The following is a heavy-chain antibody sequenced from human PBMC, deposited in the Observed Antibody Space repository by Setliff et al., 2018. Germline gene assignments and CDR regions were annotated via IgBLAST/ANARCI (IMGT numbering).Heavy chain of an antibody. J-gene: IGHJ4*02. CDR3: ARINFYVSSGYYYAPDY. CDR2: INNYSFKT. D-gene: IGHD3-22*01. CDR1: GYTLTNYG. Sequence: GASVKVSCKTSGYTLTNYGITWVRQAPGQGLEWMGWINNYSFKTNYPQKFLGRVTVTTDTSTGTAYMELGSLTSDDTAIYYCARINFYVSSGYYYAPDYWGPGTLVTVSS. V-gene: IGHV1-18*01.